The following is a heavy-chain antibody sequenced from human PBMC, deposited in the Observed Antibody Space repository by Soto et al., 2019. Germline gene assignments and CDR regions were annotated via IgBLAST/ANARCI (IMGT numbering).Heavy chain of an antibody. J-gene: IGHJ5*02. CDR1: GYTFTGYY. CDR2: INPNSGGP. D-gene: IGHD2-2*01. V-gene: IGHV1-2*02. CDR3: VRVIPGVKAWYDP. Sequence: GSSVKVSCKASGYTFTGYYIPWVRQAPGQGLEWMGWINPNSGGPHSAQKFQGRVTMTRDTSISTAFLELNKLRFDDAAVYYCVRVIPGVKAWYDPWGQGTLVNVSS.